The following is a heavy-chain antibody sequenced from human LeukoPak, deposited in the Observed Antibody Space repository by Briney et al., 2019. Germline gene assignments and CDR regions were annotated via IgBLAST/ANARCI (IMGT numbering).Heavy chain of an antibody. Sequence: GGALRLSCAASGFTFSSYAMSWVRQARGKGLEGVAAISGSGGSTYYADSVKGRFTISRDNSKNTLYLQMNSLRAEDTAVYYCAKLAVEMATITSYPCFDYWGQGTLVTVSS. V-gene: IGHV3-23*01. CDR3: AKLAVEMATITSYPCFDY. CDR1: GFTFSSYA. CDR2: ISGSGGST. D-gene: IGHD5-24*01. J-gene: IGHJ4*02.